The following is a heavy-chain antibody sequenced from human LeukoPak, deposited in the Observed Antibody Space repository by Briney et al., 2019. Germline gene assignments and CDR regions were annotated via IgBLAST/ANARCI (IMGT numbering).Heavy chain of an antibody. V-gene: IGHV3-53*01. J-gene: IGHJ4*02. CDR3: ASWPVGWYGEDS. CDR1: GFIFSHYW. CDR2: IYGGGST. D-gene: IGHD6-19*01. Sequence: PGGSLRLSCATSGFIFSHYWMSWVRQAPGKGLEWVSVIYGGGSTYYADSVKGRFTISRDTPKNTLYLQMNSLRVEDTAVYYCASWPVGWYGEDSWGQGTLVTVSS.